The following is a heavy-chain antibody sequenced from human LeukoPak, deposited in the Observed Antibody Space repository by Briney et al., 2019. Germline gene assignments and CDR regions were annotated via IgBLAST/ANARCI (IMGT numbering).Heavy chain of an antibody. CDR3: ARDQEGFDY. CDR1: GYTFTSNY. CDR2: IYPRDGST. J-gene: IGHJ4*02. Sequence: ASVKVTCTASGYTFTSNYIHWVRQAPGQGLEWMGMIYPRDGSTSYAQKFQGRVTVTRDTSTSTVHMELSGLRSEDTAVYYCARDQEGFDYWGQGTLVTVSS. V-gene: IGHV1-46*01.